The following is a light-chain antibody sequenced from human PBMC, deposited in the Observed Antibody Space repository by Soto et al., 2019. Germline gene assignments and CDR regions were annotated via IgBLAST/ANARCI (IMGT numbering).Light chain of an antibody. CDR3: QQGHNWPLT. V-gene: IGKV3-15*01. Sequence: EIVMTQSPATLSLSPGERAALSCRASQSINSELAWYPQKPGQPPRLLIYGASTRATGAPARFTGSESGSEFTLTISGLQSEDFAVYYCQQGHNWPLTFGQGTRLEI. CDR2: GAS. J-gene: IGKJ2*01. CDR1: QSINSE.